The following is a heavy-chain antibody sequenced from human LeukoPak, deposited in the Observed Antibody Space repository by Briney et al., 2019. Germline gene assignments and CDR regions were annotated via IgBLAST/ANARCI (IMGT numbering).Heavy chain of an antibody. J-gene: IGHJ5*02. Sequence: GGSLRLSCTASGFTFGDYAMSWVRQAPGKGLEWVGFIRSKAYGGTTEYAASVKGRFTISRDDSKSIAYLQMNSLKTEDTAVYYCTRDTYSSSPWGQGTLDTVSS. CDR1: GFTFGDYA. D-gene: IGHD6-6*01. CDR3: TRDTYSSSP. CDR2: IRSKAYGGTT. V-gene: IGHV3-49*04.